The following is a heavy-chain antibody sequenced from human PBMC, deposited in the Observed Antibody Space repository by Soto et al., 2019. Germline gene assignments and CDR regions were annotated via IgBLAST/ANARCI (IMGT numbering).Heavy chain of an antibody. D-gene: IGHD3-9*01. CDR1: GYTFTSYG. V-gene: IGHV1-18*01. Sequence: QVQLVQSGAEVKKPGASVKVSCKASGYTFTSYGISWVRQAPGQGLEWMGWISAYNGNTKYAQKLQGRVTVTTATSTSTAYMELRSLTSDDTAVYYCARDLTPGLVDHWGQGTLVTVSS. CDR3: ARDLTPGLVDH. J-gene: IGHJ4*02. CDR2: ISAYNGNT.